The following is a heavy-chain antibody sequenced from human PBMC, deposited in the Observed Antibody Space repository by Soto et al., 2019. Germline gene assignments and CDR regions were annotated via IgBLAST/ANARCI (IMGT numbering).Heavy chain of an antibody. CDR2: ISGAGS. CDR3: ARSRKPSYYSGPYFDF. Sequence: GGSLRLSCAASGFNFSDYYMSWTRQAPGKGLEWIAYISGAGSNYADSGQGRFTISRDNTKNSLYLQMNSLRDEDTAVYYCARSRKPSYYSGPYFDFWGQGALVTVSS. CDR1: GFNFSDYY. D-gene: IGHD3-10*01. J-gene: IGHJ4*02. V-gene: IGHV3-11*01.